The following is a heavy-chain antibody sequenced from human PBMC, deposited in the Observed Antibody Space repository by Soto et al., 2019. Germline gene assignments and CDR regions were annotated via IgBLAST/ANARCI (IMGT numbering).Heavy chain of an antibody. CDR1: GGSISGSYYY. J-gene: IGHJ4*02. V-gene: IGHV4-39*07. Sequence: SETLSFTCAVSGGSISGSYYYWGWLRQSPGKGPEWIGSVFYTGFTSYNPSLESRVSVSVDTSKNQFSLKLSSVTAADTAVYYCAREVPTPYYFDYWGQGTLVTVSS. CDR3: AREVPTPYYFDY. CDR2: VFYTGFT.